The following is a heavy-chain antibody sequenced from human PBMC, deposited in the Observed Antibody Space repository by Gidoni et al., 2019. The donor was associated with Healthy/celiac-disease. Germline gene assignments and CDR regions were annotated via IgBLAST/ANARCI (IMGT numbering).Heavy chain of an antibody. J-gene: IGHJ4*02. CDR3: ARDKASN. V-gene: IGHV3-21*01. CDR1: GFTFSSYS. CDR2: ISSSSSYI. Sequence: EVQLLQSGGGLVKPGGSLRRACASSGFTFSSYSMNWVRQAPGKGLDGVSSISSSSSYIYYADSVKGRFTISRDNAKNSLYLQMNSLRAEDTAVYYCARDKASNWGQGTLVTVSS.